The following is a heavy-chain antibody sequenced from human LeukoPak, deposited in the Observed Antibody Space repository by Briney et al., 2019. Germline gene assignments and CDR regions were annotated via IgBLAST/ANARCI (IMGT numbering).Heavy chain of an antibody. CDR1: GGSISSYY. Sequence: SETLSLTCTVCGGSISSYYWSWIRQPPGKGLEWIGYTYYSGSTNYNPSLKSRVTISVDTSKNQFSLKLSSVTAADTAVYYCAGSLVTTLTDYWGQGTLVTVSS. J-gene: IGHJ4*02. D-gene: IGHD4-17*01. V-gene: IGHV4-59*01. CDR2: TYYSGST. CDR3: AGSLVTTLTDY.